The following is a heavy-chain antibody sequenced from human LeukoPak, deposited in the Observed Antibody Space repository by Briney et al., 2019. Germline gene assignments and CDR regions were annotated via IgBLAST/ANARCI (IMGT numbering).Heavy chain of an antibody. CDR1: GYTFTSYG. CDR2: ISAYNGNT. J-gene: IGHJ4*02. Sequence: GASVKVSCKASGYTFTSYGISWVRQAPGQGLEWMGWISAYNGNTSYAQKLQGRVTMTTDTSTSTAYMELRSLRSDDTAVYYCARLSHPEYYDFWSDYFRYWGQGTLVTVSS. CDR3: ARLSHPEYYDFWSDYFRY. V-gene: IGHV1-18*01. D-gene: IGHD3-3*01.